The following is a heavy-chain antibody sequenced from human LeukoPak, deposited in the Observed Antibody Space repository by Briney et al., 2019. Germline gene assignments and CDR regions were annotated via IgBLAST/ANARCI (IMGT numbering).Heavy chain of an antibody. Sequence: ASVKVSCKASRYTFTSYYMHWVRQAPGQGLEWMGWINPNSGGTNYAQKFQGRVTMTRDTSISTAYMELSRLRSDDTAVYYCARVANGYYDSGGYRGNYYYYMDVWGKGTTVTISS. CDR3: ARVANGYYDSGGYRGNYYYYMDV. J-gene: IGHJ6*03. V-gene: IGHV1-2*02. CDR2: INPNSGGT. CDR1: RYTFTSYY. D-gene: IGHD3-22*01.